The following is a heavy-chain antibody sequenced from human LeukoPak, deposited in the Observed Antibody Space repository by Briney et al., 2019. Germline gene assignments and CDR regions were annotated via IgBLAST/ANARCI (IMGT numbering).Heavy chain of an antibody. J-gene: IGHJ3*02. CDR1: GGSFSGYY. CDR3: ASEGKDNAFDI. Sequence: SETLSLTCAVYGGSFSGYYWSWIRQPPGKGLEWIGEINHSGSTNYNPPLKSRVTISVDTSKNQFSLKLSSVTAADTAVYYCASEGKDNAFDIWGQGTMVTVSS. CDR2: INHSGST. V-gene: IGHV4-34*01.